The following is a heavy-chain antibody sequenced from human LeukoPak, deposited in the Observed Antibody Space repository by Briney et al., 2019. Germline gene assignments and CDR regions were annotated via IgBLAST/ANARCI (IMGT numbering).Heavy chain of an antibody. Sequence: PSETLSLTCTVSGGSISNYYWSWIRQPPGKGLEWIGYIYYSGSTNYNPSLKSRVTISVDTSKNQFSLKLSSVTAADTAVYYCARVEMATIWYWGQGTLVTVSS. CDR2: IYYSGST. CDR3: ARVEMATIWY. CDR1: GGSISNYY. J-gene: IGHJ4*02. D-gene: IGHD5-24*01. V-gene: IGHV4-59*01.